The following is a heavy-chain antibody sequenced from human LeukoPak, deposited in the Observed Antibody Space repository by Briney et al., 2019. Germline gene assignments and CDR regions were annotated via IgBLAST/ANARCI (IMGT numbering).Heavy chain of an antibody. CDR1: GGSISSSSYY. Sequence: PSETLSLTCTVSGGSISSSSYYWGWIRQPPGKGLEWIGSIYYSGSTYYNPSLKSRVTISVDASKIQFSLKLSSVTAADTAVYYCARQVTVGSFFDYWGQGTLVTVSS. CDR3: ARQVTVGSFFDY. CDR2: IYYSGST. J-gene: IGHJ4*02. D-gene: IGHD2-21*02. V-gene: IGHV4-39*01.